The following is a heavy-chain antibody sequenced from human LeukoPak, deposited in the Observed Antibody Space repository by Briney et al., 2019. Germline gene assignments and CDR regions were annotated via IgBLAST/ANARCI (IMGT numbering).Heavy chain of an antibody. CDR1: GFTFSSYW. CDR2: INSDGT. CDR3: ASLPTVTTIAGYFQH. J-gene: IGHJ1*01. D-gene: IGHD4-17*01. Sequence: PGGSLRLSCAASGFTFSSYWMHWVRQAPGKGLVWVSRINSDGTTYADSVKGRFTISRDNAKNSLYLQMNSLRAEDTALYYCASLPTVTTIAGYFQHWGQGTLVTVSS. V-gene: IGHV3-74*03.